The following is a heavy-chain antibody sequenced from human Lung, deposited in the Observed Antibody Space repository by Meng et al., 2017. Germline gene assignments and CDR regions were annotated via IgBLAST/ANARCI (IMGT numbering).Heavy chain of an antibody. CDR3: ARGSMDV. J-gene: IGHJ6*04. CDR2: IKSDGSDK. Sequence: GESLKISCAASGFTFNTYWMSWVRQPPGKGLEWVASIKSDGSDKYYVDSVKGRFTISRDDAKNSVSLQMSSLRAEDTAVYFCARGSMDVWGKG. V-gene: IGHV3-7*01. CDR1: GFTFNTYW.